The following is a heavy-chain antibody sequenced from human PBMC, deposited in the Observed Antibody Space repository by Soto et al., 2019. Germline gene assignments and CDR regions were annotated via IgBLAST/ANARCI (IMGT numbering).Heavy chain of an antibody. D-gene: IGHD6-13*01. J-gene: IGHJ4*02. CDR3: AKDGNQQLVLGAFDY. CDR2: ISYDGSNK. Sequence: QVQLVESGGGVVQPGRSLRLSCAASGFTFSSYGMHWVRQAPGKGLEWVAVISYDGSNKYYADSVKGRFTISRDNSKNTLYLQMNSLRAEDTAVYYCAKDGNQQLVLGAFDYWGQGTLVTVSS. CDR1: GFTFSSYG. V-gene: IGHV3-30*18.